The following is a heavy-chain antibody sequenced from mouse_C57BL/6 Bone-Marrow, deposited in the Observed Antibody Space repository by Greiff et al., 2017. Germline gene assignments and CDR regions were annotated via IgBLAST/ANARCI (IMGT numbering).Heavy chain of an antibody. J-gene: IGHJ2*01. D-gene: IGHD2-4*01. CDR2: INPGSGGT. Sequence: VKFVESGAELVRPGTSVKVSCKASGYAFTNYLIEWVKQRPGQGLEWIGVINPGSGGTNYNEKFKGKATLTADKSSSTAYMQLSSLTSEDSAVYFCARYDYDGYWGQGTTLTVSS. CDR1: GYAFTNYL. V-gene: IGHV1-54*01. CDR3: ARYDYDGY.